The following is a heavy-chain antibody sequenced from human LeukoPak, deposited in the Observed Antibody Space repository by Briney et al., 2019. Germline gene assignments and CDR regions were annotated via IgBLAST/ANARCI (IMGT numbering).Heavy chain of an antibody. CDR1: GGSISSYY. J-gene: IGHJ4*02. Sequence: PSETLSLTCIVSGGSISSYYWSWIRHPPGKGLEWIGYIYSSGSTDYNPYLKSRVTISLDTSNHQFSLKLTSVTAADTAVYYCARHVGIHLWSLYFDYWGQGSLVTVSS. CDR2: IYSSGST. CDR3: ARHVGIHLWSLYFDY. D-gene: IGHD5-18*01. V-gene: IGHV4-59*08.